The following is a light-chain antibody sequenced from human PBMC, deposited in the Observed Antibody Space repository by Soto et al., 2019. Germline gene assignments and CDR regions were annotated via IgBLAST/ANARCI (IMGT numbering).Light chain of an antibody. CDR3: QSYDSSLGANYV. J-gene: IGLJ1*01. CDR2: GST. CDR1: SSNIGAGYD. V-gene: IGLV1-40*01. Sequence: QSWRSQPPSVSVAPGQMVTISCTGSSSNIGAGYDAHWFQQVPGTAPKLLIYGSTNRPSGVPDRFSGSKSGTSASLAITGLQAEDEADYYCQSYDSSLGANYVFGTGTKVTVL.